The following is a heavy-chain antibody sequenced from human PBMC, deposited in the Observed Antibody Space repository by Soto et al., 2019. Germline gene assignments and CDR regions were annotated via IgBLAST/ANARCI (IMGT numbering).Heavy chain of an antibody. Sequence: QVQLVESGGGVVQPGRSLRLSCAASGFTFSSYGMHWVRQAPGKGLEWVAVISYDGSNKYYADSVKGRFTISRDNSKNTLYLQMNGLRAEDTAVYYCARSPYSVGYLAYFDYWGQGTLVTVSS. CDR1: GFTFSSYG. CDR3: ARSPYSVGYLAYFDY. V-gene: IGHV3-30*03. J-gene: IGHJ4*02. CDR2: ISYDGSNK. D-gene: IGHD1-26*01.